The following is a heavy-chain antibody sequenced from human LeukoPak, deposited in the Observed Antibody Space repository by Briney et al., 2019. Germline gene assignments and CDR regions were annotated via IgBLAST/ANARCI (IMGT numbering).Heavy chain of an antibody. CDR1: RFTFSNYG. CDR2: IWYDGSNE. CDR3: ARGRGYDSGTYNYAFSDY. Sequence: GGSLRLSCAASRFTFSNYGMHWVRQAPGKGLEWVAVIWYDGSNEYYADSVKGRFTIPRDNSKNTLYLQMNSLRAEDTAVYYCARGRGYDSGTYNYAFSDYWGQGTLVTVSS. D-gene: IGHD3-22*01. V-gene: IGHV3-33*01. J-gene: IGHJ4*02.